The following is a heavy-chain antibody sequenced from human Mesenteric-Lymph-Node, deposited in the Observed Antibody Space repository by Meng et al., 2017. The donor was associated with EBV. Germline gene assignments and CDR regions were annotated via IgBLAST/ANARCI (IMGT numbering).Heavy chain of an antibody. CDR3: ARMGSGAWRYNTDY. J-gene: IGHJ4*02. Sequence: GPGREKPAKTLSLTCIVSGGSISSRGYHWGWIRQSPGKGLECIRNIYYNGSTFYNPSLRRRVTIAVDTSKNQFSLKLNSVTAADTAVYYCARMGSGAWRYNTDYWGQGTLVTVSS. V-gene: IGHV4-39*07. D-gene: IGHD3-10*01. CDR2: IYYNGST. CDR1: GGSISSRGYH.